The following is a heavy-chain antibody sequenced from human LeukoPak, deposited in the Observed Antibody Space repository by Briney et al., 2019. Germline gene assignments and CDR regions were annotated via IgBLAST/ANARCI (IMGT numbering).Heavy chain of an antibody. J-gene: IGHJ4*02. CDR1: GGSISSYY. CDR2: IYYSGST. V-gene: IGHV4-59*08. CDR3: ARLGTGIAVAGWAYYFDY. D-gene: IGHD6-19*01. Sequence: SETLYLTCTVSGGSISSYYWSWIRQPPGKGLEWIGYIYYSGSTNYNPSLKSRVTISVDTSKNQFSLKLSSVAAADTAVYYCARLGTGIAVAGWAYYFDYWGQGTLVTVSS.